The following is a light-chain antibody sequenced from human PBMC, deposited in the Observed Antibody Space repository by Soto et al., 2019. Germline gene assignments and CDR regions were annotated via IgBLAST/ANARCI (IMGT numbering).Light chain of an antibody. V-gene: IGLV2-23*02. CDR1: SSNVGSYKL. J-gene: IGLJ1*01. Sequence: SALTHPASVSGSPGQSITISCTGTSSNVGSYKLVSWYQQHPGKAPKLMIFEVNKRPSGVSNRFSGSKSGNTASRTFSGLKVXEQADYYCFSSAGSPTYVFGTXTKV. CDR3: FSSAGSPTYV. CDR2: EVN.